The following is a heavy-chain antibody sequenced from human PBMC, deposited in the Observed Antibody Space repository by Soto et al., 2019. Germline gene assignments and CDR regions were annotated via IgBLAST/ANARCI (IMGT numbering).Heavy chain of an antibody. CDR1: GFTFRNYG. Sequence: QVQLVESGGGVVQPGRSLRLSCAASGFTFRNYGMHWVRQAPGKGLVWVTVISYDGSHKYYADSVKGRFTISRDNSKNTVYLEMNSLRDEDTAVYYFAKRRGDHSNYSWGIDVWGQGTTVTVSS. CDR2: ISYDGSHK. J-gene: IGHJ6*02. V-gene: IGHV3-30*18. D-gene: IGHD4-4*01. CDR3: AKRRGDHSNYSWGIDV.